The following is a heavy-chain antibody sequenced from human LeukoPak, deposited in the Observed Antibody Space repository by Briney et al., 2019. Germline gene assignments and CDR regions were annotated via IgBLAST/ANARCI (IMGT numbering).Heavy chain of an antibody. D-gene: IGHD3-9*01. CDR2: IRTTAEGAKYA. CDR3: ATDQRYAFDY. CDR1: GFSFTDYP. Sequence: GGSLRLSCATSGFSFTDYPMNWVRQAPGKGLDGMSNIRTTAEGAKYAYYADSVKGRVTISRDDGKNTLYLHMNSLRDDDTAVYYCATDQRYAFDYWGQGILVTVSS. V-gene: IGHV3-48*02. J-gene: IGHJ4*02.